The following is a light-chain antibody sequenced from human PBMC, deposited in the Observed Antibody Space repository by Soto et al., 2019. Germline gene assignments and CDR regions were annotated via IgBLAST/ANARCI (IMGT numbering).Light chain of an antibody. CDR1: SSDVGSYNF. Sequence: QSVLTQPPSVSGAPGQRVTISCTGTSSDVGSYNFVSWYQQYPGKVPKLMIYEVKKRPSGVSNRFSGSKSGNTASLTISGLQAEDEADYYCCSYVRGSTWVFGGGTKLTVL. V-gene: IGLV2-23*02. CDR2: EVK. J-gene: IGLJ3*02. CDR3: CSYVRGSTWV.